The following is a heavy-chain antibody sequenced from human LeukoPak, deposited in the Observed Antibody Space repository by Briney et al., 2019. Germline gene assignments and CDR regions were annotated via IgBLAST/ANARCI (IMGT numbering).Heavy chain of an antibody. CDR1: GGSISSYY. CDR3: ARDSGTNRRAFDI. D-gene: IGHD1-26*01. Sequence: SETLSLTCTVSGGSISSYYWSWIRQPPGKGLERIGYIYYSGSTNYNPSLKSRVTISVDTSKNQFSLRLNSVTAADTAVYYCARDSGTNRRAFDIWGQGTMVTVSS. CDR2: IYYSGST. J-gene: IGHJ3*02. V-gene: IGHV4-59*12.